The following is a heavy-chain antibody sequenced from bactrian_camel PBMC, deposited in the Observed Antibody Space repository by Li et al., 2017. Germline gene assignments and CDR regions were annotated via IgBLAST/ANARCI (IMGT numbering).Heavy chain of an antibody. CDR1: AYTYKTHY. Sequence: DVQLVESGGGTVQAGGSLRLSCAVSAYTYKTHYMGWFRQAPGKEREAVAVIYPVGDAAHYADSVKGRFFISRDNVNNSVYLQMDNLKPEDTAMYFCASGPPTGTLATMLRKPQLWLNWGQGTQVTVS. V-gene: IGHV3S40*01. J-gene: IGHJ4*01. CDR2: IYPVGDAA. CDR3: ASGPPTGTLATMLRKPQLWLN. D-gene: IGHD4*01.